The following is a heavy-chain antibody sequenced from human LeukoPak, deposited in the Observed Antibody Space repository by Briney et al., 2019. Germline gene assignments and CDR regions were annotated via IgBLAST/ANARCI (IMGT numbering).Heavy chain of an antibody. CDR2: IRYDGSNK. CDR1: GFTFSTYG. Sequence: GGSLRLSCAASGFTFSTYGMDWVRQAPGKGLEWVAYIRYDGSNKNYADSVKGRFTISRDNSKNTLYQQMSSLRAEDTAVYYCAKVVTGYCSTTSCPFDSWGQGTLVTVSS. D-gene: IGHD2-2*01. J-gene: IGHJ4*02. V-gene: IGHV3-30*02. CDR3: AKVVTGYCSTTSCPFDS.